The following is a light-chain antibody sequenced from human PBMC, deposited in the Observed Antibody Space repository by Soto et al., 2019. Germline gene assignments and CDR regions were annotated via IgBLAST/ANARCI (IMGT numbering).Light chain of an antibody. CDR2: DAS. J-gene: IGKJ5*01. CDR1: QNIRSR. Sequence: DFQMTQSPSTLSASVGDRVTITCRASQNIRSRLAWFQQKPGKAPKLLIYDASSLESGVPQRFSGSGSGTEFTLTISSLQPDDFATYYCQQYNSYQITFGQGTLLEIK. CDR3: QQYNSYQIT. V-gene: IGKV1-5*01.